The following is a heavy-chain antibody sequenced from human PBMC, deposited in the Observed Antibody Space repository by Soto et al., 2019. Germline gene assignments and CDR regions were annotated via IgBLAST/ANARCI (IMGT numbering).Heavy chain of an antibody. D-gene: IGHD2-8*01. Sequence: PSETLSLTCTVSGGSISSYYWSWIRQPQGKGLEWIGYIYYSGSTNYNPSLKSRVTISVDTSKNQFSLKLSSVTAADTAVYYCASSPRTYIVLMAWGQGTLVTVSS. CDR2: IYYSGST. V-gene: IGHV4-59*01. CDR1: GGSISSYY. J-gene: IGHJ5*02. CDR3: ASSPRTYIVLMA.